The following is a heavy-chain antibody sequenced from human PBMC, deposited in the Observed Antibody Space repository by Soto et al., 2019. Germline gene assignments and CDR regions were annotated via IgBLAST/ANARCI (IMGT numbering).Heavy chain of an antibody. D-gene: IGHD3-22*01. CDR2: IIPIFGTQ. CDR3: ARDSSSGWGGYFDY. CDR1: GGTLSNFD. V-gene: IGHV1-69*12. Sequence: QVQLVQSGAEVKKPGSSVKVSCKTSGGTLSNFDINWVRQATGQGLEWMGGIIPIFGTQNYAQKFQGRVTITADESTSTAYLELSSLRSEDTAVYYCARDSSSGWGGYFDYWGQGTLVTVSS. J-gene: IGHJ4*02.